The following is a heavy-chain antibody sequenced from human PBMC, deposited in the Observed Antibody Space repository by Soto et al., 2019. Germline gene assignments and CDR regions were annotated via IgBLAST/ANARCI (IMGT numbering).Heavy chain of an antibody. V-gene: IGHV4-59*08. J-gene: IGHJ6*03. Sequence: SETLSLTCTVSGGSISSYYWSWIRQPPGKGLEWIGYIYYSGSTNYNPSLKSRVTKSVDTSKNQFSLKLSSVTAADTAVYYCASITMVRGVIEADYYYYSYMDVWGKGTTVTVSS. CDR3: ASITMVRGVIEADYYYYSYMDV. D-gene: IGHD3-10*01. CDR1: GGSISSYY. CDR2: IYYSGST.